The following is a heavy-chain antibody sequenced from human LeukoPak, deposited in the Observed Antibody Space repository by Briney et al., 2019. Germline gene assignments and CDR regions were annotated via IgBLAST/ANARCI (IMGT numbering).Heavy chain of an antibody. D-gene: IGHD1-14*01. CDR3: VKDNPLDY. J-gene: IGHJ4*02. V-gene: IGHV3-66*01. CDR1: GSIVRSNY. CDR2: IYSGGRI. Sequence: GGSLRLSCAASGSIVRSNYMSWVRQAPGKGLEWVSVIYSGGRIYYRDSVKGRFTISRDNSKNTLYLHINSLRAEDAAVYYCVKDNPLDYWGQGTLVIVSS.